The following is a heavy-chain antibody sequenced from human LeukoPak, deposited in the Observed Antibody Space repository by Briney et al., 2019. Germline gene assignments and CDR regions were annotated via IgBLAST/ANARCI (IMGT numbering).Heavy chain of an antibody. CDR2: FDPEDGET. Sequence: SVKVSCKVSGYTLTELSMHWVRQAPGKGLEWMGGFDPEDGETIYAQKFQGRVTITEDTSTDTAYMELSSLRSEDTAVYYCATEVDILTGYYKDAFDIWGQGTMVTVSS. J-gene: IGHJ3*02. CDR3: ATEVDILTGYYKDAFDI. D-gene: IGHD3-9*01. CDR1: GYTLTELS. V-gene: IGHV1-24*01.